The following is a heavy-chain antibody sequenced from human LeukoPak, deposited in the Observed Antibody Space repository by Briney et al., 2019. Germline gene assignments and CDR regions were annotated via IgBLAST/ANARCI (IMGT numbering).Heavy chain of an antibody. D-gene: IGHD4-11*01. CDR3: ARGYGENSDYHLKY. CDR1: GFTFSSYA. V-gene: IGHV3-30*03. J-gene: IGHJ4*02. Sequence: PGGSLRLSCAASGFTFSSYAMSWVRQAPGKGLEWVAVIEYDENRKYYEDSMKGRFTISRDNSKNMLYLQINSLTTEDTAVYYCARGYGENSDYHLKYWGQGTLVTVSS. CDR2: IEYDENRK.